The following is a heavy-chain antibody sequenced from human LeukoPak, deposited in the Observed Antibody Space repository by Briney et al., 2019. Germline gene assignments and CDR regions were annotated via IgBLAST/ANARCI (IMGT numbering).Heavy chain of an antibody. CDR1: EYNYPNYW. V-gene: IGHV5-51*01. J-gene: IGHJ4*02. D-gene: IGHD3-9*01. CDR2: IYPGVSSP. CDR3: TTAQDGNFYWDY. Sequence: GESLKISCQVSEYNYPNYWVGWVRQMPGKGLEWMGIIYPGVSSPYYSPSFQGHIIISADKSINAAYFQWDSLRASDTAIYFCTTAQDGNFYWDYWGQGTLVTVSS.